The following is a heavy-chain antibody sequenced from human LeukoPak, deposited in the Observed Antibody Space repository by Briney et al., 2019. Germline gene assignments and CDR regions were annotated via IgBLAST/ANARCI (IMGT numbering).Heavy chain of an antibody. V-gene: IGHV3-23*01. Sequence: KTGGSLRLSSAASGFSFCNYVMIWLPQTPGKGLEGVSVISISSAGKYNAECVKGRFTISRDNSKNTVYLQMNSLRAEDTAVYHCAKDRLDGAAAEYWGQGTLVTVSS. CDR2: ISISSAGK. D-gene: IGHD6-13*01. CDR3: AKDRLDGAAAEY. CDR1: GFSFCNYV. J-gene: IGHJ4*02.